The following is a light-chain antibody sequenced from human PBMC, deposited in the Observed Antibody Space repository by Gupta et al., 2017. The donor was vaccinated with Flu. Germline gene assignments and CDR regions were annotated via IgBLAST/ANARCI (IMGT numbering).Light chain of an antibody. V-gene: IGKV1-39*01. CDR2: DAG. CDR3: QQKVCTPNS. Sequence: DIQMTQSPSSLSASVGDSVTITCRASQTIRTFLNWYQQKSGEAPKLLVHDAGRLHSGVPSRFSGSGYGTDFTLTISRRQPEDFANYFCQQKVCTPNSFGQGTLLEIK. CDR1: QTIRTF. J-gene: IGKJ5*01.